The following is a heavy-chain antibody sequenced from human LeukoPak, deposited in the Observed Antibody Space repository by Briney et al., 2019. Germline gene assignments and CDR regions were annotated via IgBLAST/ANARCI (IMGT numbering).Heavy chain of an antibody. J-gene: IGHJ2*01. V-gene: IGHV3-66*01. CDR2: IYSGGST. Sequence: PGGSLRLSCAVSGFTVSSNYMSWVRQAPGKGLEWVSVIYSGGSTYYADFVKGRFTISRDNSKNTLYLQMNSLRAEDTAVYYCARAIAVGLWYFDLWGRGTLVTVSS. CDR3: ARAIAVGLWYFDL. CDR1: GFTVSSNY. D-gene: IGHD6-19*01.